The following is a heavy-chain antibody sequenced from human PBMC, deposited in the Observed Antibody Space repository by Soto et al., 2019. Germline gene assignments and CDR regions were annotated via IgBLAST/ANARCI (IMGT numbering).Heavy chain of an antibody. CDR1: GYTFTSYG. CDR3: ARDRGAYGMDV. J-gene: IGHJ6*02. V-gene: IGHV1-18*01. Sequence: QVQLVQSGAEVKKPGASVKVSCKASGYTFTSYGISWVRQAPGQGLEWMGWISAYNGNTNYAQKLQGRVTMTTDTSTSTAYMGLRRLRADDTAVYYCARDRGAYGMDVWGQGTTVTVSS. CDR2: ISAYNGNT.